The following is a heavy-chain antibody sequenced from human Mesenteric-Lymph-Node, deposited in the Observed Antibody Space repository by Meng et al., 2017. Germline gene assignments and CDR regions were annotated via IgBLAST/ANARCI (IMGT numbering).Heavy chain of an antibody. CDR3: AKEGQWLGGWDY. V-gene: IGHV3-23*01. J-gene: IGHJ4*02. CDR2: ISGSGGST. CDR1: GFTFSSYA. Sequence: GESLKISCAASGFTFSSYAMSWVRQAPGKGLEWVSAISGSGGSTYYADSVKGRFTISRDNSKNTLYLQMNSLRAEDTAVYYCAKEGQWLGGWDYWGQGTLVTVSS. D-gene: IGHD6-19*01.